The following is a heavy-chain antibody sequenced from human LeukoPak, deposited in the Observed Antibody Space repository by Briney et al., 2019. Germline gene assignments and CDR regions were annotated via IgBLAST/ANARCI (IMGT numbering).Heavy chain of an antibody. CDR3: AAKIVGATPSYYFDY. Sequence: SETLSLTCTVSGYSISSGYYWGWIRQPPGKGLEWIGSIYHSGSTYYNPSLKSRVTISVDTSKNQFSLKLSSVTAAVTAVYYCAAKIVGATPSYYFDYWGQGTLVTVSS. J-gene: IGHJ4*02. CDR1: GYSISSGYY. V-gene: IGHV4-38-2*02. D-gene: IGHD1-26*01. CDR2: IYHSGST.